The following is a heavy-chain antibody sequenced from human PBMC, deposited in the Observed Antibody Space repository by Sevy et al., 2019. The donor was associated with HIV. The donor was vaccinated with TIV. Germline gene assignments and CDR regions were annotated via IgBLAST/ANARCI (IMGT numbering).Heavy chain of an antibody. V-gene: IGHV3-30*03. J-gene: IGHJ4*02. D-gene: IGHD3-16*02. Sequence: GGSLRLSCEVSGFTFSDYGMHWVRQAPGKGLEWLAVISYDGSNKYYADSVKGRFTISRDNSKNTLYLQMNSLRAEDSAVYYCARDGPGVVWGSYRFHYFDYWGQGTLVTVSS. CDR2: ISYDGSNK. CDR3: ARDGPGVVWGSYRFHYFDY. CDR1: GFTFSDYG.